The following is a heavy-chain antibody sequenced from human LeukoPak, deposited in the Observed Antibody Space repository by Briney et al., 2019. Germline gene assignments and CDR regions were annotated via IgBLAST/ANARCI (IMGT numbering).Heavy chain of an antibody. V-gene: IGHV3-23*01. CDR2: ISGSGAGT. CDR3: ARGLFSFDH. D-gene: IGHD3-10*02. Sequence: PGGSLRLSCAAYGFTFNDYGVTWVRQAPGKGLEWVSAISGSGAGTYYANSVKGRFTISRDNSKNTLYLQMNSLRAEDTAVYYCARGLFSFDHWGQGTLVTVSS. J-gene: IGHJ4*02. CDR1: GFTFNDYG.